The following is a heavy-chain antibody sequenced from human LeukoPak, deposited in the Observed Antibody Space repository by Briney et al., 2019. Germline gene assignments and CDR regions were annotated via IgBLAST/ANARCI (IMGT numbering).Heavy chain of an antibody. CDR2: ISSSSSYI. Sequence: GGSLRLSCAASGFTFSSYSMNWVRQAPGKGLEWVSSISSSSSYIYYADSVKGRFTISRDNAKNSLYLQMNSLRAEDTAVYYCARASPYHCSSTSCYDPDYWGQGTLVTVSS. CDR3: ARASPYHCSSTSCYDPDY. V-gene: IGHV3-21*01. CDR1: GFTFSSYS. J-gene: IGHJ4*02. D-gene: IGHD2-2*01.